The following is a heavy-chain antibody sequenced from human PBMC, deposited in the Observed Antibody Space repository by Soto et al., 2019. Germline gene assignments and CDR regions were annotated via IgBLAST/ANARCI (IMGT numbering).Heavy chain of an antibody. CDR3: ASQVVSAATWPAYYYYYMDV. Sequence: GGSLRLSCAASGFTVSSNYMSWVRQAPGKGLEWVSVIYSGGSTYYADSVKGRFTISRDNSKNTLYLQMNSLRAEDTAVYYCASQVVSAATWPAYYYYYMDVWGKGTTVTVSS. CDR1: GFTVSSNY. J-gene: IGHJ6*03. CDR2: IYSGGST. D-gene: IGHD2-2*01. V-gene: IGHV3-66*04.